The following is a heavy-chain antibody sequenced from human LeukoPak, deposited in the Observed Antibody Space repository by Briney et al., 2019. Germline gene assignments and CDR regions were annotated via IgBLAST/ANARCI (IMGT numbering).Heavy chain of an antibody. CDR3: AKFVGSGSYNFDY. CDR2: ISGSDGST. Sequence: GESLRLSCAASVYTFSSYSMSWVRKAPWKGLEWFSAISGSDGSTYYADSVKGRFTISRDNSKNTLYLQMNSLRVEDTAVYYCAKFVGSGSYNFDYWGQGTLVTVSS. J-gene: IGHJ4*02. D-gene: IGHD6-19*01. CDR1: VYTFSSYS. V-gene: IGHV3-23*01.